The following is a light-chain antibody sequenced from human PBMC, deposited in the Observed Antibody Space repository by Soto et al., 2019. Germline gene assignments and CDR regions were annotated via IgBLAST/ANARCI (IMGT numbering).Light chain of an antibody. Sequence: QSVLTQPASVSGSPGQSITISCTGTSSDVGGYNYVSWFQQHPGKAPKVIIYEVTNRPSGVSNRFSGSKSGNTASLTISGLQPEEEADYYCNSYTSKAPYVFGTGTRSPS. CDR3: NSYTSKAPYV. J-gene: IGLJ1*01. CDR1: SSDVGGYNY. V-gene: IGLV2-14*01. CDR2: EVT.